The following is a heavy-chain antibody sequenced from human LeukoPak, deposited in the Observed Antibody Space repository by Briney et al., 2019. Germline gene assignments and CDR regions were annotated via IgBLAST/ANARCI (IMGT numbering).Heavy chain of an antibody. V-gene: IGHV1-2*02. CDR3: ARTVLRYFDWFDY. Sequence: ASVKVSCKASGYTFTGYYMHWVRQAPGQGLEWMGWINPNSCGTNYAQKLQGRVTMTRDTSISTAYMALSRLRSDDTAVYYCARTVLRYFDWFDYWGQGTLVTVSS. CDR2: INPNSCGT. J-gene: IGHJ4*02. D-gene: IGHD3-9*01. CDR1: GYTFTGYY.